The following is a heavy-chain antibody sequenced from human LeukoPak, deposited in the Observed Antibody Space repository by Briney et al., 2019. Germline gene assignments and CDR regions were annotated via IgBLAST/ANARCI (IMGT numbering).Heavy chain of an antibody. Sequence: GGSLRLSCAASGFTFDDYAMHWVRQAPGKGLEWVSLIGGDGSNTYYADSVKGRFTISRDNSKNSLYLQMNCLRTEDTALYYCAKEYYGGNPVHYWGQGTLVTVSS. J-gene: IGHJ4*02. V-gene: IGHV3-43*02. CDR3: AKEYYGGNPVHY. D-gene: IGHD4-23*01. CDR2: IGGDGSNT. CDR1: GFTFDDYA.